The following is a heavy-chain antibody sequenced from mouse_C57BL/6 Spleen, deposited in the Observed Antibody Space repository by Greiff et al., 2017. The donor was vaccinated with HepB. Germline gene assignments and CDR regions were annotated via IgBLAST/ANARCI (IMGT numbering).Heavy chain of an antibody. J-gene: IGHJ4*01. CDR3: ARGGSSGYGTSYAMDY. V-gene: IGHV1-72*01. CDR2: IDPNSGGT. D-gene: IGHD3-2*02. CDR1: GYTFTSYW. Sequence: QVQLQQPGAELVKPGASVKLSCKASGYTFTSYWMHWVKQRPGRGLEWIGRIDPNSGGTKYNEKFKSKATLTVDKPSSTAYMQLSSLTSEDSAVYYCARGGSSGYGTSYAMDYWGQGTSVTVSS.